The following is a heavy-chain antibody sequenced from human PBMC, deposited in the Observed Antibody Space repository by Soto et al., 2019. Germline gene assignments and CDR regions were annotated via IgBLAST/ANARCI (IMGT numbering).Heavy chain of an antibody. J-gene: IGHJ4*02. CDR1: GYTFTSYH. Sequence: QVQLVQSGAEVKKPGASVKVSCKTSGYTFTSYHIIWVRQAPGQGLEWMGWISAYNTHTNYAQKYQGRVTMTADTLTSTAYMELRAPRYDDTDVYYCARDQPPTHCWGQGSLVTASS. CDR2: ISAYNTHT. CDR3: ARDQPPTHC. V-gene: IGHV1-18*01.